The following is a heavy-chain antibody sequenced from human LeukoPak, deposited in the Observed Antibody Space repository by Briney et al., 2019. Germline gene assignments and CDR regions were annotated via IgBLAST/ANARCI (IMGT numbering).Heavy chain of an antibody. Sequence: GGSLRLSCAASGFTFSSYGMHWVRQAPGKGLGWVAVIWYDGSNKYYADSVKGRFTISRDNSKNTLYLQMNSLRAEDTAVYYCAKDSAIFGVFDYWGQGTLVTVSS. CDR2: IWYDGSNK. CDR3: AKDSAIFGVFDY. D-gene: IGHD3-3*01. CDR1: GFTFSSYG. V-gene: IGHV3-33*06. J-gene: IGHJ4*02.